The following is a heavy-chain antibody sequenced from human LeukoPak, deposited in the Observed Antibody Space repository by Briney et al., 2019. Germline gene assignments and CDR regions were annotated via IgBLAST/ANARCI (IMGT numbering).Heavy chain of an antibody. D-gene: IGHD1-26*01. Sequence: PSGTLSLTCGVSGGSISSSYWWSWVRQPPGKGLEWVGYIYHSGAAYHNPSLKSRLALSVDTSNNQFSLRLRSVTAADTAVYYCVRGVGGEYFYFDRWGQGALVTVSA. CDR1: GGSISSSYW. CDR2: IYHSGAA. CDR3: VRGVGGEYFYFDR. V-gene: IGHV4-4*02. J-gene: IGHJ4*02.